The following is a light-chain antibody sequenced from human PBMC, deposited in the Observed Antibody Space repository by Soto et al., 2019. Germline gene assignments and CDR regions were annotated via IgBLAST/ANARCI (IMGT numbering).Light chain of an antibody. CDR2: WAS. CDR3: QQYYTAPLT. V-gene: IGKV4-1*01. J-gene: IGKJ1*01. Sequence: DIVMTQSPDSLAVSLGERATINCKSSQSVLSSSKNKNCLAWYQQKPGQPPEPLIYWASTRESGVPDRFSGSGSGTDFTLTISSLQAEDVAVYYCQQYYTAPLTFGQGTKVEIK. CDR1: QSVLSSSKNKNC.